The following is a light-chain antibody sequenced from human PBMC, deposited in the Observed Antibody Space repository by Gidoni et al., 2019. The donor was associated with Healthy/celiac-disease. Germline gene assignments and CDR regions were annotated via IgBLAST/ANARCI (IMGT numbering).Light chain of an antibody. CDR2: KAS. J-gene: IGKJ5*01. Sequence: DIQMTQSPSTLSASVGDRVTITCRASQTISNWLAWYQQKPGNAPKVLIYKASSLESGVPSRFSGSGSGTEFTLTISSLQPDDFATYYCQQYNNSLTFXXXTRLEIK. V-gene: IGKV1-5*03. CDR3: QQYNNSLT. CDR1: QTISNW.